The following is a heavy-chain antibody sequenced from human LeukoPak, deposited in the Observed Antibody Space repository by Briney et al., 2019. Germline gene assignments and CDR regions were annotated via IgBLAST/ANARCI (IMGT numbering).Heavy chain of an antibody. CDR1: GFTFSSFG. D-gene: IGHD6-19*01. V-gene: IGHV3-30*03. J-gene: IGHJ4*02. CDR2: ISYDGSNK. CDR3: ARDSSGCLDY. Sequence: QAGGSLRLSCAASGFTFSSFGMHWVRQAPGKGLEWVAVISYDGSNKYYADSVKGRFTISRDNSKNTLYLQMNSLRAEDTAVYYCARDSSGCLDYWGQGTLVTVSS.